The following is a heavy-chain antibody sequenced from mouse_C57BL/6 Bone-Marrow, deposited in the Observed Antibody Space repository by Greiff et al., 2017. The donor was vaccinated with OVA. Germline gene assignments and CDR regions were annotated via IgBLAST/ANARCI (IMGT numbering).Heavy chain of an antibody. Sequence: EVQLQQSGPELVKPGASVKISCKASGYTFTDYYMNWVKQSHGKSLEWIGDINPNNGGTSYNQKFKGKATLTVDKSSSTAYMELRSLTSEDSAVYYCARGDYYSYYFDYWGQGTTRTVSS. CDR2: INPNNGGT. D-gene: IGHD1-1*01. J-gene: IGHJ2*01. CDR3: ARGDYYSYYFDY. CDR1: GYTFTDYY. V-gene: IGHV1-26*01.